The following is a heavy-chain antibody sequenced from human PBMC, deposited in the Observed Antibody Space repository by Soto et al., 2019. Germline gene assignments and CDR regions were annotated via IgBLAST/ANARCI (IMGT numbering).Heavy chain of an antibody. V-gene: IGHV4-39*07. CDR3: ARIRPYYYDILTGYYHPSQTDYYYYYYMDV. Sequence: PSETLSLTCFVSGGSISSNNYYWGWIRQPPGKGLEWIGSMSYSRSTNYNPSLKSRVTISVDTSKNQFSLKLSSVTTADTAVYYCARIRPYYYDILTGYYHPSQTDYYYYYYMDVWGKGTTVTVSS. J-gene: IGHJ6*03. D-gene: IGHD3-9*01. CDR1: GGSISSNNYY. CDR2: MSYSRST.